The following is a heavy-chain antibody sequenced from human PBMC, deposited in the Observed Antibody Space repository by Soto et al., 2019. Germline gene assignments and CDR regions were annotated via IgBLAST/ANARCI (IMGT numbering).Heavy chain of an antibody. CDR1: GFTYSNYS. CDR3: ARDRDSSGYYLDS. V-gene: IGHV3-30*03. D-gene: IGHD3-22*01. CDR2: ILHDGINK. Sequence: PGGSLRLSCAASGFTYSNYSMHWVRQAPGKGLEWVAVILHDGINKYYGDSVKGRFTVSRDNTNNTLYLQMNSMRVEDTAVYYCARDRDSSGYYLDSWGQGTLVTVSS. J-gene: IGHJ4*02.